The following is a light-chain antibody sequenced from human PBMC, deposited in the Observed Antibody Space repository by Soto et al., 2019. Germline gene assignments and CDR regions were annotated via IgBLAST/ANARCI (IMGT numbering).Light chain of an antibody. J-gene: IGLJ1*01. Sequence: QSVLTQPPSASGSPGQSVTISCTETSSDVGGYNYVSWYQQHPGKAPKLMIYEVNKRPSGVPDRFSGSKSGNTASLTVSGLQAEDEADYYCSSYAGSDNFVFGTGTRSPS. V-gene: IGLV2-8*01. CDR3: SSYAGSDNFV. CDR2: EVN. CDR1: SSDVGGYNY.